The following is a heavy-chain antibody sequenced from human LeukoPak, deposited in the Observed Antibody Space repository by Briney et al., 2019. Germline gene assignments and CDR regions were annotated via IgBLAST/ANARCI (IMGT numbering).Heavy chain of an antibody. Sequence: SVKVSCKASGRTFSSYAIRWVRQAPGQGREWMGSIIPILGIANYAQKFQGRVTITADKSTSTDSMELSSLRSEDTPVYYCARGLGHYYYYMDLWGKGTTVTVSS. CDR2: IIPILGIA. D-gene: IGHD7-27*01. CDR3: ARGLGHYYYYMDL. V-gene: IGHV1-69*04. J-gene: IGHJ6*03. CDR1: GRTFSSYA.